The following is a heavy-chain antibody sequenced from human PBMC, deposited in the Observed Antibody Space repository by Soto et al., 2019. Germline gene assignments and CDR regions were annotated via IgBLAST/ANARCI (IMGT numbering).Heavy chain of an antibody. CDR3: AHRRGIAVDSNWFAP. CDR1: GFSLSTSGVG. J-gene: IGHJ5*02. CDR2: IYWDDDK. D-gene: IGHD6-19*01. V-gene: IGHV2-5*02. Sequence: QITLKESGPTLVKPTQTLTLTCTFSGFSLSTSGVGVGWIRQPPGKALERLALIYWDDDKRYSPSLKSRLTNTKYTSKNLVVRTMTNKDAVHTATYYCAHRRGIAVDSNWFAPSGQGTLVTVSS.